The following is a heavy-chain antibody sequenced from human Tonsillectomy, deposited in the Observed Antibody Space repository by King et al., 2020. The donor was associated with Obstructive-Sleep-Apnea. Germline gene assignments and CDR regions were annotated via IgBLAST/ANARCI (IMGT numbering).Heavy chain of an antibody. CDR1: GGTFSSYA. D-gene: IGHD5-24*01. CDR2: IIPIHTLS. CDR3: ARGGDVYNQREIS. V-gene: IGHV1-69*10. J-gene: IGHJ5*02. Sequence: VQLVQSGAEVKKPGSSVKVSCQVSGGTFSSYAINWVRQAPGQGLEWMGGIIPIHTLSDYAQKFQGRVTITADKSTSTSYMELISLRFEDTAVYYCARGGDVYNQREISWGQGTQVTVSS.